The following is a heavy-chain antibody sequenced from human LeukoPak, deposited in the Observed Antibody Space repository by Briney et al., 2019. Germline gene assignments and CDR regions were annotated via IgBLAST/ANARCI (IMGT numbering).Heavy chain of an antibody. Sequence: ASVKLSCKAAVYPFTGYSVFCVRQAPGQGLEWRGRINPNIGVTMYAQKFKCRVTMTRASSISTAYMALSRLRSDHTAVYYCARAYCSGGSCHSVENWFDPWGQGTLVTVSS. J-gene: IGHJ5*02. CDR1: VYPFTGYS. CDR3: ARAYCSGGSCHSVENWFDP. D-gene: IGHD2-15*01. V-gene: IGHV1-2*06. CDR2: INPNIGVT.